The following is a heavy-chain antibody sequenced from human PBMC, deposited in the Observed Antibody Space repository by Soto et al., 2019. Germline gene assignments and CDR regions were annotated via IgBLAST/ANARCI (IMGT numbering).Heavy chain of an antibody. J-gene: IGHJ6*02. CDR1: GFTFSSYE. V-gene: IGHV3-48*03. D-gene: IGHD3-3*01. Sequence: GGSLRLSCAASGFTFSSYEMNWVRQAPGKGLEWVSYISSSGSTIYYADSVKGRFTISRDNAKNSLYLQMNSLRAEDTAVYCCARDVFGVDLGGMDVWGQGTTVTVSS. CDR2: ISSSGSTI. CDR3: ARDVFGVDLGGMDV.